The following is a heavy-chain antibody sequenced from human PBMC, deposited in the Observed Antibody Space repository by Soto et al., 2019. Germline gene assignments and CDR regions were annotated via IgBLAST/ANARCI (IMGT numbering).Heavy chain of an antibody. V-gene: IGHV3-48*03. CDR2: ISSSGTTI. CDR1: EFTFRSYE. CDR3: VRFGGAAAGPGDY. D-gene: IGHD6-13*01. Sequence: LRLSCVASEFTFRSYEMNWVRQAAVSALEWVSYISSSGTTIYYTDTVKGRFTISRDNAKNSLYLQMNSLRAEDTAVYYCVRFGGAAAGPGDYWGQGTLVTVSS. J-gene: IGHJ4*02.